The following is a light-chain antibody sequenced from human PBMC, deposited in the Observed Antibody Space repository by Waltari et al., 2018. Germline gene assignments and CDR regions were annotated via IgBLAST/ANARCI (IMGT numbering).Light chain of an antibody. J-gene: IGKJ4*01. CDR3: LQSKDFPLT. Sequence: DIQMTQSPSSVSASVGDRVVITCRASQNIDTWLAWYQQKPESAPKLLIYAASNLQPGVPSRFSGSRSGTDFSLTINSLQPEDFATYYCLQSKDFPLTFGGGTKVE. CDR2: AAS. V-gene: IGKV1-12*01. CDR1: QNIDTW.